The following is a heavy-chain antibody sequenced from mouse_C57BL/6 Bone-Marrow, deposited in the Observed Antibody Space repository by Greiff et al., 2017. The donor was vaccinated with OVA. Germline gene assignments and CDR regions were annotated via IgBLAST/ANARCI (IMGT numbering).Heavy chain of an antibody. CDR2: IDPENGDT. CDR3: TPYDYGSSPYYYARDY. V-gene: IGHV14-4*01. CDR1: GFNIKDDY. Sequence: EVNVVESGAELVRPGASVKLSCTASGFNIKDDYMHWVKQRPEQGLEWIGWIDPENGDTEYASKFQGKATITADTSSNTAYLQLSSLTSEDTAVYYCTPYDYGSSPYYYARDYWGQGTSVTVSS. J-gene: IGHJ4*01. D-gene: IGHD1-1*01.